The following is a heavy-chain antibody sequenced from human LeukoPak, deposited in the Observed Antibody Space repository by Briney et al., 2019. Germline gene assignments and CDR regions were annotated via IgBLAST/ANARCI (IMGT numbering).Heavy chain of an antibody. V-gene: IGHV4-61*01. CDR2: IYYTGST. CDR3: ARDVSYSGSFP. Sequence: SETLSLTCSVSGGSVSSRSFYWSWIRQPPGKGLEWIGNIYYTGSTNYNPSLKSRVTISMDRSKSQFSLKLSSVTAADTAAYFCARDVSYSGSFPWGQGALVTVSS. CDR1: GGSVSSRSFY. J-gene: IGHJ5*02. D-gene: IGHD1-26*01.